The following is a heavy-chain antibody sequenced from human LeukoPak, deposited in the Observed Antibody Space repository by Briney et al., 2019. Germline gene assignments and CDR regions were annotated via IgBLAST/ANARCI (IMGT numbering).Heavy chain of an antibody. J-gene: IGHJ4*02. Sequence: ASVKVSCKASGYTFTSYGISWVRQAPGQGLEWRGWISAYNGNTNYAQKLPGRVTMTTDTSTSTAYMELRSLRSDDTAVYYCARVNIAGELLLDDWGQGILVTVSS. CDR1: GYTFTSYG. CDR2: ISAYNGNT. D-gene: IGHD1-26*01. V-gene: IGHV1-18*01. CDR3: ARVNIAGELLLDD.